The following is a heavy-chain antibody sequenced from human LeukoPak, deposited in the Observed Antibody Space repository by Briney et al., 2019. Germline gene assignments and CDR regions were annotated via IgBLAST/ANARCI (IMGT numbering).Heavy chain of an antibody. V-gene: IGHV1-69*19. Sequence: GSSVKVSCKASGGTFSSYAISWVRQAPGQGLEWMGGIIPIFGTANYAQKFQGRVTITADESTSTAYMELSSLRSEDTAVYYCARGSSSWLPDSPFDYWGQGTLVTVSS. CDR2: IIPIFGTA. D-gene: IGHD6-13*01. J-gene: IGHJ4*02. CDR1: GGTFSSYA. CDR3: ARGSSSWLPDSPFDY.